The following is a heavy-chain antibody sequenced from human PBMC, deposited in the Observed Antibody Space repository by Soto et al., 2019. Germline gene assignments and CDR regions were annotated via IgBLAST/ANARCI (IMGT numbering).Heavy chain of an antibody. CDR3: ARGGGYCSGGNCYYVY. D-gene: IGHD2-15*01. J-gene: IGHJ4*02. CDR1: GFNFDDYG. V-gene: IGHV3-20*01. Sequence: EVQLVESGGGVVRPGGSLRLSCAASGFNFDDYGMTWVRQAPGKGLQWVSGINWSGGSTGYADSVKGRFTISRDNAKNSFYLQMDNLRGEDTALYHCARGGGYCSGGNCYYVYWGQGTLVTVSS. CDR2: INWSGGST.